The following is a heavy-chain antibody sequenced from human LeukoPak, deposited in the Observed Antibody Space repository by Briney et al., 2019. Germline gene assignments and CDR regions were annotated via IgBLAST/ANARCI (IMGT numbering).Heavy chain of an antibody. D-gene: IGHD3-10*01. CDR3: AREFGTMVRGVIHRTFDY. V-gene: IGHV1-69*05. CDR2: IIPIFGTA. J-gene: IGHJ4*02. Sequence: SVKVSCKASGYTFTSYGISWVRQAPGQGLEWMGGIIPIFGTANYAQKFQGRVTITTDESTSTAYMELSSLRSEDTAVYYCAREFGTMVRGVIHRTFDYWGQGTLVTVSS. CDR1: GYTFTSYG.